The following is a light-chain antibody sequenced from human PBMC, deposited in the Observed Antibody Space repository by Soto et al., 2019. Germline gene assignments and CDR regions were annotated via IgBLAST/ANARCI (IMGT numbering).Light chain of an antibody. J-gene: IGKJ1*01. CDR2: AAS. V-gene: IGKV1-27*01. CDR3: QKYNGARWT. CDR1: QCFSNY. Sequence: IKMTQSPSSLSASVGDRVTITCRASQCFSNYLAWYQQKPGKVPKLLIYAASSLQSGVPSRFSGSGSGTDFTLTISSLQPEDVATYYCQKYNGARWTFGQGTKVDIK.